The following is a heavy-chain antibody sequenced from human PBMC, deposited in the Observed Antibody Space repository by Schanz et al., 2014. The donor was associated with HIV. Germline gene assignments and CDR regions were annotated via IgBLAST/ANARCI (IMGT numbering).Heavy chain of an antibody. CDR1: GFTFSTYG. CDR3: AKGQRGIVRGDIDY. CDR2: IWYDGSKK. Sequence: QVQLVESGGGVVQPGRSLRLSCAASGFTFSTYGMHWVRQAPGKGLEWVAVIWYDGSKKYYADSVKGRFTISRDNSKNTLYLQMNSLRAEDTAVYYCAKGQRGIVRGDIDYWGQGTLVTVSS. J-gene: IGHJ4*02. V-gene: IGHV3-33*06. D-gene: IGHD3-10*01.